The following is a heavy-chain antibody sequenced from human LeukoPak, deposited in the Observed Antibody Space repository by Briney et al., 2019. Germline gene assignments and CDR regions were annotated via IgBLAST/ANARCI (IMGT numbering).Heavy chain of an antibody. J-gene: IGHJ5*02. CDR1: GGSISSYY. CDR2: IYYSGST. Sequence: SETLSLTCTVSGGSISSYYWSWIRQPPGKGLEWIGYIYYSGSTNYNPSLKSRVTISVDTSKNQFSLKLSSVTAADTAVYYCARVTAAEGNNWFGPWGQGTLVTVSS. CDR3: ARVTAAEGNNWFGP. V-gene: IGHV4-59*01. D-gene: IGHD2-2*01.